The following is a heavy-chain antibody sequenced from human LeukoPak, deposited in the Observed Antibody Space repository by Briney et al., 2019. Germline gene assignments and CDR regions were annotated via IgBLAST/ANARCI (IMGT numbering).Heavy chain of an antibody. D-gene: IGHD1-14*01. CDR2: ISYSGNT. CDR3: ARLSGTHYEAIDY. Sequence: SETLSLTCTVSGGSIISSDYHWGWVRQPPGKGLEWIGTISYSGNTDYNPSLRSRVTISVDTSKNQFSLKLSSVTAADMAVYYCARLSGTHYEAIDYWGQGTRVTVSS. J-gene: IGHJ4*02. CDR1: GGSIISSDYH. V-gene: IGHV4-39*01.